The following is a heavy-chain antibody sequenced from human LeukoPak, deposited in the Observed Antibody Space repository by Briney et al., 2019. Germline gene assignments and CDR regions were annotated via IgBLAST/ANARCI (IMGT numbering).Heavy chain of an antibody. V-gene: IGHV1-69*04. CDR3: ARDSNPYDSSGYRAANDY. D-gene: IGHD3-22*01. Sequence: SVKVSCKASGYTFTSYDINWVRQAPGQGLEWMGRIIPILGIANYAQKFQGRVTITADKSTSTAYMELSSLRSEDTAVYYCARDSNPYDSSGYRAANDYWGQGTLVTVSS. J-gene: IGHJ4*02. CDR1: GYTFTSYD. CDR2: IIPILGIA.